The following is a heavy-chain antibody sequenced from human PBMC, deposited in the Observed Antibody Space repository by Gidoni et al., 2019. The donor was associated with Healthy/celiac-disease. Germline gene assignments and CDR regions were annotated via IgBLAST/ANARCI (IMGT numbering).Heavy chain of an antibody. CDR2: ISGSGGIT. D-gene: IGHD1-26*01. CDR3: ASPVGPMTYP. V-gene: IGHV3-23*01. Sequence: EVQLLESGGGLVQPGGSPRLSFAASGSTFSSYAMSWVRQAPGKGLEWVSAISGSGGITYYADAVKGRFTISRDNSKNTLYLQMNTLRAEDTAVYYCASPVGPMTYPWGQGTLVTVSS. J-gene: IGHJ5*02. CDR1: GSTFSSYA.